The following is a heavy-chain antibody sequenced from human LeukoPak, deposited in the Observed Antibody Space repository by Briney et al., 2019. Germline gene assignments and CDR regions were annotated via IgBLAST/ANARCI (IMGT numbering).Heavy chain of an antibody. Sequence: PGGSLRLSCAASGFTFSSYAMSWVRQAPGKGLEWVSAISGSGGSTYYADSVKGRFTISRDNSKNTLYLQMNSLRAEDTAVYYCARVRRITIFGVVIRGPFDYWGQGTLVTVSS. J-gene: IGHJ4*02. V-gene: IGHV3-23*01. CDR2: ISGSGGST. D-gene: IGHD3-3*01. CDR1: GFTFSSYA. CDR3: ARVRRITIFGVVIRGPFDY.